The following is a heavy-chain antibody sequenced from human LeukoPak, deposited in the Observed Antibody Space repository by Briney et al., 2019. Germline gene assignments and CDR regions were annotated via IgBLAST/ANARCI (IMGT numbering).Heavy chain of an antibody. CDR1: GGSISSSSYY. D-gene: IGHD6-25*01. Sequence: SETLSLTCTVSGGSISSSSYYWGWIRQPPGKGLGWIGSIYYSGSTYYNPSLKSRVTISVDTSKNQFSLKLSSVTAADTAVYCCAEATGEAAAARHWGPGTLVTVSS. CDR3: AEATGEAAAARH. CDR2: IYYSGST. J-gene: IGHJ1*01. V-gene: IGHV4-39*07.